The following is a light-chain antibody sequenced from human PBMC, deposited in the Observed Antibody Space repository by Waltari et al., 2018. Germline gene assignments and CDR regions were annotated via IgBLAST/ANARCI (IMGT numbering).Light chain of an antibody. V-gene: IGLV2-14*01. Sequence: QAALTQPHSVSGSPGQSVTISCTGTSSDIGGYNYVSWYQQHPGKAPKLMIYDVSKRPSGVSDRFSGSKSGNTASLTISGLQAEDEADYYCNSYRNINTYVFGTGTKVTVL. CDR2: DVS. CDR3: NSYRNINTYV. CDR1: SSDIGGYNY. J-gene: IGLJ1*01.